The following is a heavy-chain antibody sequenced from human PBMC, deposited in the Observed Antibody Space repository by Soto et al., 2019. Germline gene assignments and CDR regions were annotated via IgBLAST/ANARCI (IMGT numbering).Heavy chain of an antibody. Sequence: EVQLVESGGGLIQPGGSLRLSCAASGFTVSSNYMSWVRQAPGKGLEWLSVIYSGGSTYYADSVKGRFTISRDNSKNTLYLQMNSLRAEDTAVYYCARDRVESGYPEYFQHWGQGTLVTVSS. CDR2: IYSGGST. J-gene: IGHJ1*01. D-gene: IGHD3-22*01. V-gene: IGHV3-53*01. CDR3: ARDRVESGYPEYFQH. CDR1: GFTVSSNY.